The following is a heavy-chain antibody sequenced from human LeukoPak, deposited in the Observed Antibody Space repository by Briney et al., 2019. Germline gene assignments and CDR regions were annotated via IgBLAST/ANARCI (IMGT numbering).Heavy chain of an antibody. D-gene: IGHD6-6*01. CDR3: AKGNIAARQDVMDV. J-gene: IGHJ6*02. V-gene: IGHV3-23*01. CDR2: ISGSGGST. Sequence: GGSLRLSCAASGFTFSSYAMSWVRQAPGKGLEWVSLISGSGGSTYYADSVKGRFTISRDNSKNTLYLQMNSLRVEDTAVYYCAKGNIAARQDVMDVWGQGTTVTVSS. CDR1: GFTFSSYA.